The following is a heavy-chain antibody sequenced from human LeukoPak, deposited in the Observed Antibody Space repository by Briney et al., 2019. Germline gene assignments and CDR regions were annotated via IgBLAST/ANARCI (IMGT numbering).Heavy chain of an antibody. CDR1: GGSISSSSYY. J-gene: IGHJ3*02. CDR3: ARLPKDTAMVTHAFDI. Sequence: SETLSLTXTVSGGSISSSSYYWGWIRQPPGKGLEWIGSIYHSGSTYYNPSLKSRVTISVDTSKNQFSLKLSSVTAADTAVYYCARLPKDTAMVTHAFDIWGQGTMVTVSS. V-gene: IGHV4-39*01. CDR2: IYHSGST. D-gene: IGHD5-18*01.